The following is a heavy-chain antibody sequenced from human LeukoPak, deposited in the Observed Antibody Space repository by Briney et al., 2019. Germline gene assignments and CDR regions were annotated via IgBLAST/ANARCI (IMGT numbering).Heavy chain of an antibody. CDR1: GFIFSNYN. J-gene: IGHJ4*02. V-gene: IGHV3-48*01. Sequence: GGSLRLSCAASGFIFSNYNMNWVRQTPGKGLEWLSYISSSSGTIYYADSVKGRLTISGDNAKNSLYLQMNSLRAEDTAVYYCARALGYSYGYAVDYWGQGTLVTVSS. CDR3: ARALGYSYGYAVDY. D-gene: IGHD5-18*01. CDR2: ISSSSGTI.